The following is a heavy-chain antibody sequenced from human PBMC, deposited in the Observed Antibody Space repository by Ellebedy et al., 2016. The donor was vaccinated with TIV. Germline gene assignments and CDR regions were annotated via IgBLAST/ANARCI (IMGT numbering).Heavy chain of an antibody. CDR2: IYYSGST. CDR3: ARAAYGDYGGYYGMDV. CDR1: GGSISSGGYY. J-gene: IGHJ6*02. Sequence: MPSETLSLTCTVSGGSISSGGYYWSWIRQHPGKGLEWIGYIYYSGSTYYNPSLKSRVTISVDTSKNQFSLKLSSVTAADTAVYYCARAAYGDYGGYYGMDVWGQGTTVTVSS. V-gene: IGHV4-31*03. D-gene: IGHD4-17*01.